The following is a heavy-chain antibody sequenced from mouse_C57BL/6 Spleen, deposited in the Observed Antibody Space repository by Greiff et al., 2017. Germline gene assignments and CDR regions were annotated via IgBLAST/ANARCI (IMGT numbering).Heavy chain of an antibody. Sequence: EVMLVESGAGLVKPGGSLKLSCAASGFTFSSYAMSWVRQTPEKRLEWVAYISSGGDYIYYADTVKGRFTISRDNARNTLYLQMSSLKSEDTAMYYCTRGGGLFDYWGQGTTLTVSS. CDR1: GFTFSSYA. CDR2: ISSGGDYI. D-gene: IGHD3-1*01. CDR3: TRGGGLFDY. V-gene: IGHV5-9-1*02. J-gene: IGHJ2*01.